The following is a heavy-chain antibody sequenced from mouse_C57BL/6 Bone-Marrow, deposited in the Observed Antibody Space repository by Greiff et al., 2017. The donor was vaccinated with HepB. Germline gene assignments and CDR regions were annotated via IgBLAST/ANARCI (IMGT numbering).Heavy chain of an antibody. D-gene: IGHD1-1*01. V-gene: IGHV5-15*01. CDR3: ARRGVDYYAMDY. Sequence: EVNVVESGGGLVQPGGSLKLSCAASGFTFSDYGMAWVRQAPRKGPEWVAFISNLAYSIYYADTVTGRFTISRENAKNTLYLEMSSLRSEDTAMYYCARRGVDYYAMDYWGQGTSVTVSS. CDR2: ISNLAYSI. CDR1: GFTFSDYG. J-gene: IGHJ4*01.